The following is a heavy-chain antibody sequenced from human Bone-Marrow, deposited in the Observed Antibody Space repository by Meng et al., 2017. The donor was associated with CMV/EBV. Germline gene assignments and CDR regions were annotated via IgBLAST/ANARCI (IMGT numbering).Heavy chain of an antibody. CDR2: INHSGST. Sequence: QVQLTPWGSGLLDLSGTLHLPCAVYVGFFRCSYWGWIRQPPGKGLEWIGEINHSGSTNYNPSLKSRVTISVDTYKNQLSLKLSSVTAADTAVYYCARGLRITMVRGARLDYWGQGTLVTVSS. J-gene: IGHJ4*02. CDR3: ARGLRITMVRGARLDY. V-gene: IGHV4-34*01. CDR1: VGFFRCSY. D-gene: IGHD3-10*01.